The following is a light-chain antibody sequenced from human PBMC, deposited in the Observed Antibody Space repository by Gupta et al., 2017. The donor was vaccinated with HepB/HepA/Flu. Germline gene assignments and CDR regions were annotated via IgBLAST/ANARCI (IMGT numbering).Light chain of an antibody. V-gene: IGKV2-28*01. CDR1: QSLLHSNGYNY. CDR3: MQALQTPLT. Sequence: DIVMTQSPLSLPVTPGEPASISCRSSQSLLHSNGYNYLDWYLQKPGQSPQLLIYLGSNRASGLPDRFSGSRSGTDFTLKISRVEAEDVGVYYCMQALQTPLTFGGGTKVEIK. CDR2: LGS. J-gene: IGKJ4*01.